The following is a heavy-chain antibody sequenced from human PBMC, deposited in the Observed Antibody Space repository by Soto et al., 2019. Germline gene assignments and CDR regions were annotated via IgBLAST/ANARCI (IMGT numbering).Heavy chain of an antibody. CDR1: GFTFSSYG. Sequence: GGSLRLSCAASGFTFSSYGMHWVRQAPGKGLEWVAVIWYDGSNKYYADSVKGRFTISRDNSKNTLYLQMNSLRAEDTAVYYCASDLGYCSSTSCPTLDYWGQGTLVTVSS. J-gene: IGHJ4*02. V-gene: IGHV3-33*01. D-gene: IGHD2-2*01. CDR2: IWYDGSNK. CDR3: ASDLGYCSSTSCPTLDY.